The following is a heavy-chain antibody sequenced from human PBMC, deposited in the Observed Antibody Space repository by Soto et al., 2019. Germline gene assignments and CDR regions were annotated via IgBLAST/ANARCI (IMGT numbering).Heavy chain of an antibody. V-gene: IGHV4-39*01. Sequence: QLQLQESGPGLVKPSETLSLTCTVSGGSISSSSYYWGWIRQPPGKGLEWIGSIYYSGSTYYNPSPKSRVTIAVDTSKTQFSLKLSSVTAADTAGYYCARLERPHVDTAMGLDYWGQGTLVTVSS. CDR1: GGSISSSSYY. J-gene: IGHJ4*02. D-gene: IGHD5-18*01. CDR3: ARLERPHVDTAMGLDY. CDR2: IYYSGST.